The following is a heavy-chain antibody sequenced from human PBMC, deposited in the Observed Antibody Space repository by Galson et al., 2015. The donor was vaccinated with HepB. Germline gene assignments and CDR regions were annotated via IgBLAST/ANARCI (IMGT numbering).Heavy chain of an antibody. CDR1: GGSISSSSYY. CDR3: ARVVRIAAAGTESKYYFDH. Sequence: SETLSLTCTVSGGSISSSSYYWGWIRQPPGKGLEWIGSIYYSGSTYYNPSLKSRVTISVDTSKNQFSLKLSSVTAADTAVYYCARVVRIAAAGTESKYYFDHWGQGTLVTVSS. V-gene: IGHV4-39*01. D-gene: IGHD6-13*01. J-gene: IGHJ4*02. CDR2: IYYSGST.